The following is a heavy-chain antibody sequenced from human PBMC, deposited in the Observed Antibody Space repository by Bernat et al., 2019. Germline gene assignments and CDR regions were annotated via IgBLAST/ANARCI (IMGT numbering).Heavy chain of an antibody. V-gene: IGHV4-4*02. D-gene: IGHD6-13*01. CDR1: GGSISSSNW. J-gene: IGHJ6*02. CDR2: IYHSGST. CDR3: AGAAGYSSSWYGRYGMDV. Sequence: QVQLQESGPGLVKPSGTLSLTCAVSGGSISSSNWWSWVRQPPGKGLEWLGEIYHSGSTNYNPSLKSRVTISVDKSKNQFSLKLSSVTAADTAVYYCAGAAGYSSSWYGRYGMDVWGQGTTVTVSS.